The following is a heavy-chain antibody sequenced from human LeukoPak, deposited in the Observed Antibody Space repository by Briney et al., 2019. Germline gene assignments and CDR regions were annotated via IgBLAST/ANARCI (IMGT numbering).Heavy chain of an antibody. J-gene: IGHJ4*02. CDR3: ARVSAAAALDY. CDR1: GGSISSYY. CDR2: IYYSGST. D-gene: IGHD6-13*01. Sequence: SETLSLTCTVSGGSISSYYWSWVRQPPGKGLEWIGYIYYSGSTNYNPSLKSRVTISVDTSKNQFSLKLSSVTAADPAVYYCARVSAAAALDYWGQGTLVTVSS. V-gene: IGHV4-59*01.